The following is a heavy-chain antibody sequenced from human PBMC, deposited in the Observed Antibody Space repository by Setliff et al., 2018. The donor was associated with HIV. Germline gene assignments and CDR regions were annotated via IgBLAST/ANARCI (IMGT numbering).Heavy chain of an antibody. J-gene: IGHJ4*02. CDR2: IYPGDSEI. V-gene: IGHV5-51*01. CDR1: GYSFTSYW. CDR3: TRQTREAPYYFDY. Sequence: GESLKISCKGSGYSFTSYWIGWVRQMPGKGLEWMGIIYPGDSEIRYSPSFQGQVTISVDKSISTAYLQWSSLKASDTAIYFCTRQTREAPYYFDYWGQGTLVTVSS.